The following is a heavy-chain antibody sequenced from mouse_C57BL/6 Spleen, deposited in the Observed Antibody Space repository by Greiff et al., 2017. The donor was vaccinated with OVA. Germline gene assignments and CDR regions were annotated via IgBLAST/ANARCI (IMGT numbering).Heavy chain of an antibody. V-gene: IGHV5-17*01. J-gene: IGHJ2*01. CDR1: GFTFSDYG. Sequence: EVMLVESGGGLVKPGGSLKLSCAASGFTFSDYGMHWVRQAPEKGLEWVAYISSGSSTIYYADTVKGRFTISRDNAKNTLFLQMTSLRAEDTAMYYCARDDYGSSSYYFDDWGKGTTLTVSS. CDR2: ISSGSSTI. D-gene: IGHD1-1*01. CDR3: ARDDYGSSSYYFDD.